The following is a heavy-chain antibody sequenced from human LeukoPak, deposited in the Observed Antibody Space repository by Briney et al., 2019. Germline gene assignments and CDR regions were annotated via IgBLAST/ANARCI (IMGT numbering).Heavy chain of an antibody. CDR3: VKDQGDFNSNWFSIDI. J-gene: IGHJ4*02. CDR2: ITNNGGTT. CDR1: GFIFSYYP. V-gene: IGHV3-64D*06. D-gene: IGHD6-13*01. Sequence: GGSLRLSCSTSGFIFSYYPMHWVRQPPGKGLECVSGITNNGGTTNYADSVKGRFTISRDKSKNTLSLQMTSLRADYTAAYYWVKDQGDFNSNWFSIDIWGKGTLVTVSS.